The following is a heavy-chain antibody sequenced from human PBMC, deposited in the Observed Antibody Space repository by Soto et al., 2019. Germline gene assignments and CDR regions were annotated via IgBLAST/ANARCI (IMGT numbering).Heavy chain of an antibody. CDR3: ARHHGSPGSYFGMDV. J-gene: IGHJ6*02. Sequence: GESLKISCKGSGYSFTTYWINWVRQMPGKGLEWMGIIYPGDSDTRYSPSFQGQVTISADKSINTAYLQWRSLKASDTAVYYCARHHGSPGSYFGMDVWGQGTTVTVSS. D-gene: IGHD6-13*01. CDR2: IYPGDSDT. V-gene: IGHV5-51*01. CDR1: GYSFTTYW.